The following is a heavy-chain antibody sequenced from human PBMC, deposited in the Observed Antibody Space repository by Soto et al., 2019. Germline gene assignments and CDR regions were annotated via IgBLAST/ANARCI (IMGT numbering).Heavy chain of an antibody. J-gene: IGHJ5*02. CDR1: GGSISSSSYY. CDR3: ARHIDKMSTLPQRAWFDT. CDR2: IYYSGST. D-gene: IGHD3-16*01. Sequence: QLQLQESGPGLVKPSETLSLTCTVSGGSISSSSYYWSWVRQPPGEGMEWIGSIYYSGSTYYNPSRESRFTISVDTSKTQFPRKRSSVTAADTAVYFCARHIDKMSTLPQRAWFDTWGQGNLGTVSS. V-gene: IGHV4-39*01.